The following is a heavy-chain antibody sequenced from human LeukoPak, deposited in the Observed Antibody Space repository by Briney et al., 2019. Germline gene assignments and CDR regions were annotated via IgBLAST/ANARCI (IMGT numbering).Heavy chain of an antibody. V-gene: IGHV3-21*01. CDR2: ISGSSSHT. J-gene: IGHJ4*02. Sequence: GRSLSLSCAASGFTFSSYAMHWVRQAPGKGLEWVSSISGSSSHTYYTDSVKGRFTISRDNAKNSLYLQMNSLRAEDTAVYYCARGAMASIQFDYWGQGTLVTVSS. CDR3: ARGAMASIQFDY. D-gene: IGHD5-24*01. CDR1: GFTFSSYA.